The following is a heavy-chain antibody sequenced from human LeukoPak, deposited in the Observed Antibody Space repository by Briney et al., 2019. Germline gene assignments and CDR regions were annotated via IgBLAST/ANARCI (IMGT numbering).Heavy chain of an antibody. V-gene: IGHV3-23*01. CDR1: GFTFSSYA. J-gene: IGHJ4*02. CDR2: ISGSGGST. D-gene: IGHD5-24*01. CDR3: ARPSPPGDGYNPCDY. Sequence: GGSLRLSCAASGFTFSSYAMSWVRQAPGKGLEWVSAISGSGGSTYYADSVKGRFTISRDNSENSLYLQMNSLRTEDTAVYYCARPSPPGDGYNPCDYWGQGTLVTVSS.